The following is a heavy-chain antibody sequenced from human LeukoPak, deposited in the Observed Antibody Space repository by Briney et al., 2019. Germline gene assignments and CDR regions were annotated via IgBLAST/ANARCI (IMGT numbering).Heavy chain of an antibody. CDR3: ARYGSGAYALDV. D-gene: IGHD3-10*01. CDR2: IHYSGST. J-gene: IGHJ3*01. V-gene: IGHV4-59*08. CDR1: GGSISTYY. Sequence: SETLSLTCTVSGGSISTYYWSWIRQPPGKGLEWIAHIHYSGSTKYNPSLQSRVTMSVDTSKNQFSLKLSSVTAADTAVCYCARYGSGAYALDVWGQGTMVIVSS.